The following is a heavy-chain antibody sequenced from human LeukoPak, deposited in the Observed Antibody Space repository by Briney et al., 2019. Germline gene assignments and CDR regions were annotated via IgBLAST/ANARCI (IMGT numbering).Heavy chain of an antibody. CDR1: GFTFSNAW. CDR3: TTERQWLRYERDY. D-gene: IGHD6-19*01. J-gene: IGHJ4*02. CDR2: IKSKTDGGTT. Sequence: GGSLRLSCAASGFTFSNAWMSWVRQAPGKGLEWVGRIKSKTDGGTTDYAAPVKGRFTISRDDSKNTRYLQMNSLKTEDTAAYYCTTERQWLRYERDYWGQGTLVTVSS. V-gene: IGHV3-15*01.